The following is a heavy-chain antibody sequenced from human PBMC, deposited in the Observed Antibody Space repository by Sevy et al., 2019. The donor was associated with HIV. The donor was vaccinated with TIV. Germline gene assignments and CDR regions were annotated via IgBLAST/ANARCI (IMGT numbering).Heavy chain of an antibody. Sequence: GGSLRLSCAASGFSFRNAWMSWVRQAPGKGLEWVGRIKSKTDGGTRDFAAPERGRFIISRDDSKNMLYLQMSSLKIEDTAHYYCAADVGSSDFDYWGRGILVTVSS. CDR2: IKSKTDGGTR. V-gene: IGHV3-15*01. J-gene: IGHJ4*02. CDR3: AADVGSSDFDY. D-gene: IGHD1-26*01. CDR1: GFSFRNAW.